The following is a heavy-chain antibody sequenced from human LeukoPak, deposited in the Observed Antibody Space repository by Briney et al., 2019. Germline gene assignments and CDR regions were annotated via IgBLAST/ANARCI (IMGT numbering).Heavy chain of an antibody. V-gene: IGHV1-8*01. Sequence: ASVKVSCKASGYTFTSYDINWVRQATGQGLEWMGWMNPNSGNTGYAQKFQGRVTMTRNTSISTAYMELSSLRSEDTAVYYCARGVILSRRGYSYGPWGYWGQGTLVTVSS. D-gene: IGHD5-18*01. CDR3: ARGVILSRRGYSYGPWGY. CDR1: GYTFTSYD. CDR2: MNPNSGNT. J-gene: IGHJ4*02.